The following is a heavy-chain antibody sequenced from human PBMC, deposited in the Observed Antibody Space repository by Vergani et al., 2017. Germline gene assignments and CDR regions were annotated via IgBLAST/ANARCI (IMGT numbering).Heavy chain of an antibody. CDR2: IRYDRSYQ. Sequence: QVQLVESGGGVVQPGGSLRLSCAASGFNFMSYGMNWVRRAPGKGLEWLAFIRYDRSYQYYGDSVTGRFTISRENSNNSLYLQLNSLKPEDTAIYYCAKDRAVGASAVYLDSWGQGTLVTVSS. CDR3: AKDRAVGASAVYLDS. V-gene: IGHV3-30*02. J-gene: IGHJ4*02. CDR1: GFNFMSYG. D-gene: IGHD1-26*01.